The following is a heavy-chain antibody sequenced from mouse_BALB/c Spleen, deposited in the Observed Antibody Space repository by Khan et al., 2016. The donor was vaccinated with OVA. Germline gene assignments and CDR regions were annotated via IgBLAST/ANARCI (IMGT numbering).Heavy chain of an antibody. CDR1: GYTFPSYY. CDR3: TRSGYGAFAY. CDR2: INPSNGGT. D-gene: IGHD1-1*02. V-gene: IGHV1S81*02. Sequence: QVQLKQSGAELVKPGASVRLSCKASGYTFPSYYLYWVKQRPGHGLEWIGDINPSNGGTNFNENFKTKATLTVDKSSSTAYMQLSSLTSEDSAVYYCTRSGYGAFAYWGQGTLVTVSA. J-gene: IGHJ3*01.